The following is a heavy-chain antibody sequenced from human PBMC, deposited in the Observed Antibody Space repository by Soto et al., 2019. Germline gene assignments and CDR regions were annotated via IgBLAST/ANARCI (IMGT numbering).Heavy chain of an antibody. CDR1: VVSIISHY. CDR3: ASGENGYNKFYFDF. D-gene: IGHD5-12*01. CDR2: IYAGGST. V-gene: IGHV3-53*01. Sequence: PWWSLRLSCSASVVSIISHYMAWVRQAPGKGLEWISLIYAGGSTFYADSVKGRFTISRDNSKNTLYLQMDSLTAEDTAVYYCASGENGYNKFYFDFWGQGTLVTVSS. J-gene: IGHJ4*02.